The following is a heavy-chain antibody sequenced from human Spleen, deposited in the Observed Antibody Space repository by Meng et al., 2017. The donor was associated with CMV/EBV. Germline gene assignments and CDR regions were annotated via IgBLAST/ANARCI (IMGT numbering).Heavy chain of an antibody. V-gene: IGHV4-39*02. D-gene: IGHD6-19*01. J-gene: IGHJ4*02. CDR2: IFYSGTT. CDR3: ATDSYSSGWTNPAGGLDH. CDR1: SSSSYY. Sequence: SSSSYYWGWLRQPPGKGLECIGSIFYSGTTSYNPTLKSRVTISVDTSKNQFSLRLSSVTAADTAVYYCATDSYSSGWTNPAGGLDHWGQGTLVTVSS.